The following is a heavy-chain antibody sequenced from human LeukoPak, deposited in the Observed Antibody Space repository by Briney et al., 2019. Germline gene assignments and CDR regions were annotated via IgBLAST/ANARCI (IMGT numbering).Heavy chain of an antibody. D-gene: IGHD3-22*01. CDR1: GFTFSSYS. CDR2: ISSSSSTI. J-gene: IGHJ4*02. Sequence: QPGGSLRLSCAASGFTFSSYSMTWVRQAPGKGLEWVSYISSSSSTIYYADSVKGRFTISRDNAKNSLYLQLNSLRAEHTAVYYCARIYYSDSRTYHNYFDYWGRGTLVTVSS. V-gene: IGHV3-48*01. CDR3: ARIYYSDSRTYHNYFDY.